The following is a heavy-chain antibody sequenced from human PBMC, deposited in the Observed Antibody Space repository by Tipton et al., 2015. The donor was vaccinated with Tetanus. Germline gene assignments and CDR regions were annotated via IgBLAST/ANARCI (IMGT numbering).Heavy chain of an antibody. Sequence: TLSLTCTVSGGSISDKKYYWSWIRQPPGKGLEWIAYIFYNGRTQSNPSLKSRVSISVDTAKNQFSLQLKSVTAADTAIYYCARTTRRWLHPDYWGPGTLVTVSS. V-gene: IGHV4-61*01. CDR3: ARTTRRWLHPDY. CDR1: GGSISDKKYY. CDR2: IFYNGRT. D-gene: IGHD5-24*01. J-gene: IGHJ4*02.